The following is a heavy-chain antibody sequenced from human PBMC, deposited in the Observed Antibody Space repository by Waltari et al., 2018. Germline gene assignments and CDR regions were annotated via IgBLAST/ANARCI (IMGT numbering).Heavy chain of an antibody. J-gene: IGHJ5*02. V-gene: IGHV3-7*01. CDR3: SVSLNH. CDR1: GFTFSHYW. Sequence: EVKLVESGGGLVQPGGSLRLSCAAAGFTFSHYWMDWVRQAPGKGLEWVANIKQDGSESHYVDSVKGRFTISRDNAQNLLYLQINSLRDEDTAVYYCSVSLNHWGQGTLVTVSS. CDR2: IKQDGSES.